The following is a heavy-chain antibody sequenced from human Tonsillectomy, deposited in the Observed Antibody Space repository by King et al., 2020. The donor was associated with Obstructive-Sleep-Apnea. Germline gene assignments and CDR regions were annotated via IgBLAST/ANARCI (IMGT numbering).Heavy chain of an antibody. CDR1: GYTFTSYA. J-gene: IGHJ4*02. V-gene: IGHV7-4-1*02. Sequence: QLVQSGSELKKPGASVKVSCKASGYTFTSYAMNWVRQAPGQGLEWMGWINTNTGNPTYAQDFTRRVVFSLDTSVSTAYLQISGLKTEGTAVYYCARGYCGGASCSNFDYWGQGTLVTVSS. D-gene: IGHD2-15*01. CDR2: INTNTGNP. CDR3: ARGYCGGASCSNFDY.